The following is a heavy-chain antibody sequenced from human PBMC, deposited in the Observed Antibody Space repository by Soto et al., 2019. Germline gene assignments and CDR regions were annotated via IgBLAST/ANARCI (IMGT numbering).Heavy chain of an antibody. J-gene: IGHJ6*02. CDR1: GGTLSNYA. Sequence: QVQLVQSGAEVKKPGSSVKVSCKASGGTLSNYAINWVRQAPGQGLEWMGGIIPIFGPALYAQKFQDRVTITADESTSRAYIELSSLTSEDTAVYCCEREEIVGMPSDMKYYYYSGMDVWGQGTMVTVSS. V-gene: IGHV1-69*01. CDR2: IIPIFGPA. D-gene: IGHD2-2*01. CDR3: EREEIVGMPSDMKYYYYSGMDV.